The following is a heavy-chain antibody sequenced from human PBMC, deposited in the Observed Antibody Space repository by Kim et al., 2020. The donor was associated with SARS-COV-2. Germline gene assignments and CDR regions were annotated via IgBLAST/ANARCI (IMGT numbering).Heavy chain of an antibody. CDR3: ASSGLHQNYFDY. CDR2: IIPILGIA. Sequence: SVKVSCKASGGTFSSYAISWVRQAPGQGLEWMGRIIPILGIANYAQKFQGRVTITADKSTSTAYMELSSLRSEDTAVYYCASSGLHQNYFDYWGQGTLVTVSS. CDR1: GGTFSSYA. J-gene: IGHJ4*02. D-gene: IGHD2-15*01. V-gene: IGHV1-69*04.